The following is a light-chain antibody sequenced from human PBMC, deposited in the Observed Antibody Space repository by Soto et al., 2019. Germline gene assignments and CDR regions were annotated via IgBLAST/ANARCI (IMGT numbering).Light chain of an antibody. CDR2: GAS. CDR1: QSVSGDY. V-gene: IGKV3-20*01. J-gene: IGKJ1*01. CDR3: QQFGTAPLT. Sequence: EIVLTQSPGTLSLSPGERATLSCRASQSVSGDYLVWYQQKPGQAPRLLIYGASNRATGIPDRFRGSGSGTDFTLTISRLEPEDSAVFYCQQFGTAPLTFGQGTKVEIK.